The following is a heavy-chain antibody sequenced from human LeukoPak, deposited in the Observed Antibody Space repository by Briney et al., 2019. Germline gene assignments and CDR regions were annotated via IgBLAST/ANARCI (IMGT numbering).Heavy chain of an antibody. CDR1: GFTFSNYM. V-gene: IGHV3-74*01. J-gene: IGHJ4*02. D-gene: IGHD1-20*01. CDR3: LRDLNWSLDQ. CDR2: IKSDGITI. Sequence: GSLRLSCAASGFTFSNYMMHWVRQAPGKGLVWVSRIKSDGITITYADSVEGRFTISRDNAKNTLYLQMNSLRAEDTAVYYCLRDLNWSLDQWGQGTLVTVSS.